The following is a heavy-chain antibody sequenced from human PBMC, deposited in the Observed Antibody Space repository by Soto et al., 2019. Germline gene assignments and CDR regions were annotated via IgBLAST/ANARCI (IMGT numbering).Heavy chain of an antibody. Sequence: GGSLRLSCAASGFTFSNAWMSWVRQAPGKGLEWVGRIKSKTDGGTTDYAAPVKGRFTISRDDSKNTLYLQMNSLKTEDTAVYYCTTATYYYDSSGYYYYFDYWGHGTLVTVSS. D-gene: IGHD3-22*01. CDR2: IKSKTDGGTT. CDR1: GFTFSNAW. J-gene: IGHJ4*01. CDR3: TTATYYYDSSGYYYYFDY. V-gene: IGHV3-15*01.